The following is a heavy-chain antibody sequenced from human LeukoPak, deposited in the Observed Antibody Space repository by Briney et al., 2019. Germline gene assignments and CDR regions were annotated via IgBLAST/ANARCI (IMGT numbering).Heavy chain of an antibody. Sequence: GSLRLSCAASGFTFSSYAMSWVRQAPGKGLEWVSAISGSGGSTYYADSVKGRFTISRDNSKNTLYLQMNSLRAEDTAVYYCAKDEGSGSYPYYFDYWGQGTLVTVSS. D-gene: IGHD3-10*01. J-gene: IGHJ4*02. CDR1: GFTFSSYA. CDR2: ISGSGGST. V-gene: IGHV3-23*01. CDR3: AKDEGSGSYPYYFDY.